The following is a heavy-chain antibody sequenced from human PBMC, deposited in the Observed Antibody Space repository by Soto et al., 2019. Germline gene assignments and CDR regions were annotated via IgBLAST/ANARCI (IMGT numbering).Heavy chain of an antibody. CDR3: ARGGGAHRGYFDY. V-gene: IGHV3-23*01. CDR1: GFTFSSYA. CDR2: ISGSGGST. Sequence: EVQLLESGGGLVQPGGSLRLSCAASGFTFSSYAMSWVRQAPGKGLEWVPAISGSGGSTYYADSVKGRFTISRDNSKNTLYLQMNSLRAEDTAVYYCARGGGAHRGYFDYWGQGTLVTVSS. D-gene: IGHD3-16*01. J-gene: IGHJ4*02.